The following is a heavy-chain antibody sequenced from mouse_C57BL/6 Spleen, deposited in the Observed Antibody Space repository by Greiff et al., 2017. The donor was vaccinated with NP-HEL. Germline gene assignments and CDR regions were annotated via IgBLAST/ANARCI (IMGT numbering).Heavy chain of an antibody. Sequence: QVQLQQPGAELVRPGSSVKLSCKASGYTFTSYWMDWVKQRPGQGLEWIGNIYPSDSETHYNQKFKDKATLTVDKSSSTAYMQLSSLTSEDSAVYYCARNLRWVDYWGQGTTLTVSS. D-gene: IGHD1-1*02. CDR2: IYPSDSET. CDR1: GYTFTSYW. V-gene: IGHV1-61*01. CDR3: ARNLRWVDY. J-gene: IGHJ2*01.